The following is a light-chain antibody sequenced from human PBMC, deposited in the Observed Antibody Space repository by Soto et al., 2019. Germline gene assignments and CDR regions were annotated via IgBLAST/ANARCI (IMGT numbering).Light chain of an antibody. CDR3: QQYGSSGT. CDR1: QSVSSSY. CDR2: GAS. J-gene: IGKJ1*01. V-gene: IGKV3-20*01. Sequence: EIVLAQSPGTLSLSPGARATLYCRASQSVSSSYLAWYQQKPGQAPRLLIYGASSRATGIPDRFSGSGSGTDFTLTISRLEPEDFAVYYCQQYGSSGTFGQGTKVDIK.